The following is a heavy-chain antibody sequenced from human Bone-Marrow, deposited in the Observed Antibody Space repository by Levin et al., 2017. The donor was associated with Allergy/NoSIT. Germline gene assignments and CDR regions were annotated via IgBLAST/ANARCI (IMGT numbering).Heavy chain of an antibody. CDR1: GYTFTSYF. J-gene: IGHJ4*02. V-gene: IGHV1-46*01. Sequence: ASVKVSCKTSGYTFTSYFVHWVRQAPGQGLEWMGLINPGGIRTTYAQKFQGRVTMTSDTSTATVYMELGSLKSDDTAVYYCAVAAGGTGLDYWGQGTLVSVSS. D-gene: IGHD6-13*01. CDR3: AVAAGGTGLDY. CDR2: INPGGIRT.